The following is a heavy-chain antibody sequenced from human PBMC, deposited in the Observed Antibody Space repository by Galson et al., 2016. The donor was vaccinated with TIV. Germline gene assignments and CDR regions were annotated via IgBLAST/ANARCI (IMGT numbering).Heavy chain of an antibody. Sequence: SVKVSCKASGYTFTVYDIHWVRQATGHGLEWMGWMNLNSGDSGYAQTLQGRVTMTRNTSISTAYMELSSLRSEDTAVYYCARGRGSSYYDTSGYQTPPLGYWGQGTLVAVSS. CDR2: MNLNSGDS. D-gene: IGHD3-22*01. J-gene: IGHJ4*02. CDR1: GYTFTVYD. V-gene: IGHV1-8*01. CDR3: ARGRGSSYYDTSGYQTPPLGY.